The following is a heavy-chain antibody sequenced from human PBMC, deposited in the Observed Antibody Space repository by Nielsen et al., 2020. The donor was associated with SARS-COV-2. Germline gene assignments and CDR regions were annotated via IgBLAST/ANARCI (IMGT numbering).Heavy chain of an antibody. J-gene: IGHJ4*02. V-gene: IGHV3-66*02. D-gene: IGHD1-14*01. CDR1: GFTVFNKY. Sequence: GGSLRLSCAVSGFTVFNKYMSWVRQAPGKGLEWVSVIYTAGNTYYADSVKGRFTISRDNSKNTLYLQMNSLRAEDTAVYYCAKTVDAFDYWGQGTLVTVSS. CDR3: AKTVDAFDY. CDR2: IYTAGNT.